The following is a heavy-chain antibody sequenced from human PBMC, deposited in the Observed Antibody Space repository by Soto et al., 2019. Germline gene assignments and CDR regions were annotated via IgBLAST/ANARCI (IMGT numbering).Heavy chain of an antibody. CDR2: ISSSGSTI. CDR3: AREAPYGEISPHLDY. Sequence: GGSLRLSCAASGFTFSDYYMSWIRQAPGKGLEWVSYISSSGSTIYYADSVKGRFTISRDNAKNSLYLQMNSLRAEDTAVYYCAREAPYGEISPHLDYWGQGTLVTVSS. CDR1: GFTFSDYY. D-gene: IGHD4-17*01. V-gene: IGHV3-11*01. J-gene: IGHJ4*02.